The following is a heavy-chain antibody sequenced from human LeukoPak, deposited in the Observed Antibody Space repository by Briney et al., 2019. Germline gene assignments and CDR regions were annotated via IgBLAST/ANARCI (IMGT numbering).Heavy chain of an antibody. CDR2: ITPNSGDT. Sequence: ASVKVSCKTFGYTFTSFYMHWVRQAPGQGLEWMGRITPNSGDTFLTQKFQGWVTLTVDTSITTAYMELSRVRSNDTAVYYCAVGYGSRWSQFELDQWGQGTQVIVSS. J-gene: IGHJ4*02. V-gene: IGHV1-2*04. D-gene: IGHD6-13*01. CDR3: AVGYGSRWSQFELDQ. CDR1: GYTFTSFY.